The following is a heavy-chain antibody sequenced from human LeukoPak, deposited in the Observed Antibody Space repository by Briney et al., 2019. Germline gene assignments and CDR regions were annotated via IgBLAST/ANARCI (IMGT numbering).Heavy chain of an antibody. V-gene: IGHV1-24*01. CDR2: FDPEDGET. D-gene: IGHD3-22*01. Sequence: ALVKVSCKVSGYTLTELSMHWVRQAPGKGLEWMGGFDPEDGETIYAQKFQGRVTMTEDTSTDTAYMELSSLRSEDTAVYYCATYGGYDSSGYYYFDYWGQGTLVTVSS. CDR3: ATYGGYDSSGYYYFDY. CDR1: GYTLTELS. J-gene: IGHJ4*02.